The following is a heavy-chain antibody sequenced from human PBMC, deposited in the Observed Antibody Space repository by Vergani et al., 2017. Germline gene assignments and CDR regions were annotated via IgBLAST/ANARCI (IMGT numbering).Heavy chain of an antibody. CDR2: ISNSGTTI. V-gene: IGHV3-11*01. D-gene: IGHD3-3*01. Sequence: QVQLVESGGGLVKPGGSLRLSCAASGFPFSDYYMTWIRHTPGKGLEWVSYISNSGTTIYYADSVKGRFTISRDNAKKSLYLQMNSLRAEDTAVYYCATLARNYDFWSGYYGTYDYWGQGTLVTVSS. CDR1: GFPFSDYY. J-gene: IGHJ4*02. CDR3: ATLARNYDFWSGYYGTYDY.